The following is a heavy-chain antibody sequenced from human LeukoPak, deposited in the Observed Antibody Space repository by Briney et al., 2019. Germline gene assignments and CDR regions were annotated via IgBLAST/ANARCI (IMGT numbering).Heavy chain of an antibody. CDR2: ISHSGST. CDR1: GYSFSSAYY. V-gene: IGHV4-38-2*02. CDR3: ARDGHYVAVWFDP. D-gene: IGHD4-17*01. Sequence: PSETLSLTCSVSGYSFSSAYYWGWIRQSPGKGLEWIGSISHSGSTYYNPSLRSRVTISVATSKNQFSLRLTSVTAADTAVYYCARDGHYVAVWFDPWGQGTLVTVSS. J-gene: IGHJ5*02.